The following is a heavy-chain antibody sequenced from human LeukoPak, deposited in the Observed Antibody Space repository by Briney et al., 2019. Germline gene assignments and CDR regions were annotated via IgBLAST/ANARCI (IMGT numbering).Heavy chain of an antibody. CDR1: GFTFDDYA. Sequence: GRSPRLSCAASGFTFDDYAMHWVRQGPGGGLEWVSGITWNSRGIDYADSVRGRFTISRDNAKNFLFLQMNSLRAEDTALYYCVKAPNSYGSSRTFFEFWGQGTLVTVSS. CDR3: VKAPNSYGSSRTFFEF. V-gene: IGHV3-9*01. J-gene: IGHJ4*02. CDR2: ITWNSRGI. D-gene: IGHD6-6*01.